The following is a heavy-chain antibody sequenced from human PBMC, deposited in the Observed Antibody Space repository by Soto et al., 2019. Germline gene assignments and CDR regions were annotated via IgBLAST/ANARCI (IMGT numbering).Heavy chain of an antibody. D-gene: IGHD6-19*01. CDR3: AKGHSSGWYDFDY. CDR2: ISGSGGST. Sequence: HPGGSLRLSCAASGFTFSSYAMSWVRQAPGKGLEWVSAISGSGGSTYYADSVKGRFTISRDDSKNTLYLQMNSLRAEDTAVYYCAKGHSSGWYDFDYWGQGTLVTVSS. J-gene: IGHJ4*02. CDR1: GFTFSSYA. V-gene: IGHV3-23*01.